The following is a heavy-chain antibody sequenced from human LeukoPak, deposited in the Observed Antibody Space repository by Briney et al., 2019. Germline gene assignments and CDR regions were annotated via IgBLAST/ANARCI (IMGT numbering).Heavy chain of an antibody. CDR1: GFTFTSYA. V-gene: IGHV3-23*01. D-gene: IGHD3-22*01. CDR3: TKDASYARENDNSGFFID. Sequence: GGPLRLSCAASGFTFTSYAMSWVRQTPGKGLEWVASMSGGGDSDYYADSVKGRFTVSRDKSKNTLYVQMNSLRADDTAVYYCTKDASYARENDNSGFFIDWGQGTLVTVSS. J-gene: IGHJ4*02. CDR2: MSGGGDSD.